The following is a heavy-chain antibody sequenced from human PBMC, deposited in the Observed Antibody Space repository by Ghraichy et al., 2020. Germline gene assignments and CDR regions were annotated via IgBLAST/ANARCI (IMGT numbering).Heavy chain of an antibody. CDR3: ARHFVTDFWSGYAFDI. J-gene: IGHJ3*02. D-gene: IGHD3-3*01. Sequence: SETLSLTCTVSGGSISSYYWSWIRQPPGKGLEWIGYIYTSGSTNYNPSLKSRVTISVDTSKNQFSLKLSSVTAADTAVYYCARHFVTDFWSGYAFDIWGQGTMVTVSS. V-gene: IGHV4-4*09. CDR1: GGSISSYY. CDR2: IYTSGST.